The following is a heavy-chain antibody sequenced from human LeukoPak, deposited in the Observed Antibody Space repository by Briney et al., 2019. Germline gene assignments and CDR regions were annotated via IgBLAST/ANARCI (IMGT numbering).Heavy chain of an antibody. J-gene: IGHJ3*02. V-gene: IGHV3-30*04. CDR1: GFTFSSYA. Sequence: PGGSLRLSCAASGFTFSSYAMHWVRQAPGKGLEWVAVISYDGSNKYYADSVKGRFTISRDNSKNTLYLQMNSLRAEDTAVYYCARDHYYDSWGQGTMVTVSS. CDR3: ARDHYYDS. CDR2: ISYDGSNK. D-gene: IGHD3-10*01.